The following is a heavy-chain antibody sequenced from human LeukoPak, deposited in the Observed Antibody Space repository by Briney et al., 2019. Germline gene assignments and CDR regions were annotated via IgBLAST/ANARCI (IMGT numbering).Heavy chain of an antibody. CDR2: IYYSGST. D-gene: IGHD1-26*01. Sequence: SETLSLTCTVSGGSISSYYWSWIRQPPGKGLEWIGYIYYSGSTNYNPSLKSRVTISVDTSKNQFSLKLSSVTAADTAVYYCARDRPDGTDAFDIWGQGTMVTVSS. CDR1: GGSISSYY. V-gene: IGHV4-59*01. CDR3: ARDRPDGTDAFDI. J-gene: IGHJ3*02.